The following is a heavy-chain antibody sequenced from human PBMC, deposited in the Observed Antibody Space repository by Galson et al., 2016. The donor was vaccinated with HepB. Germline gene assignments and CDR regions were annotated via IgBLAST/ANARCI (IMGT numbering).Heavy chain of an antibody. D-gene: IGHD6-25*01. V-gene: IGHV4-59*12. CDR2: IFYSGTT. CDR3: ASPHVEAAGNAFHV. CDR1: RGSITTYS. Sequence: SETLSLTCTVSRGSITTYSWTWIRQSPGKGLEWIGHIFYSGTTNYNPSLRSRVTISIDTSRNQFYLNLNSLTAADTAVYYCASPHVEAAGNAFHVWGQGTLVTVSS. J-gene: IGHJ3*01.